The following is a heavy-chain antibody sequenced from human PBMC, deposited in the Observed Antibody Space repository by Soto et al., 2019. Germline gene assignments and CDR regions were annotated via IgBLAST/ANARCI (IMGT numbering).Heavy chain of an antibody. V-gene: IGHV1-18*04. J-gene: IGHJ6*02. D-gene: IGHD2-15*01. Sequence: GSVKVSFKASGYTFTTYGMNWVRQAPGQVRELMVWVRPYNGDRDYAQKLQGRVTITADESTSTAYMEMSSLRSEDTAVYYCARGAYCSGGSCYSGRYYYGMDVWGQGTTVTVSS. CDR2: VRPYNGDR. CDR1: GYTFTTYG. CDR3: ARGAYCSGGSCYSGRYYYGMDV.